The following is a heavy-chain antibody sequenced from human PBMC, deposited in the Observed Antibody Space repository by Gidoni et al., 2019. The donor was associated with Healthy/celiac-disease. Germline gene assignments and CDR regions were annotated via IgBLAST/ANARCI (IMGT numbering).Heavy chain of an antibody. J-gene: IGHJ3*02. Sequence: QVQLVQSGAPVKKPGSSVKFSCMASCGTFPSYAISWVRHAPGQGLEWMGASFPIFGAENYAQKFKGRVTMTADESTSTAYMELSSLRYEDTAVYYCARPPHPVAYYDYVWGRYPSGDAFDIWGQGTMVTVSS. CDR1: CGTFPSYA. CDR3: ARPPHPVAYYDYVWGRYPSGDAFDI. D-gene: IGHD3-16*02. V-gene: IGHV1-69*01. CDR2: SFPIFGAE.